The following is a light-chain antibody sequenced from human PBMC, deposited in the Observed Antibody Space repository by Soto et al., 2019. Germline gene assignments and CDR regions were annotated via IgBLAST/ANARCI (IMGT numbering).Light chain of an antibody. J-gene: IGKJ1*01. CDR3: QQYNNWPSWT. CDR2: GAS. Sequence: EIVMTQSPATLSVSPGERATLSCRASQSVSSNLAWYQQKPGQAPRLLIYGASTRATGIPARFSGSGSGKEFTLTISSLQSEDFAVYYCQQYNNWPSWTFGQGNKVEIK. CDR1: QSVSSN. V-gene: IGKV3-15*01.